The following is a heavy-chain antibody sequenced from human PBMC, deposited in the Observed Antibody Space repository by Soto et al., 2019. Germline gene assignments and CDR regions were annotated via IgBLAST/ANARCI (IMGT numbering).Heavy chain of an antibody. D-gene: IGHD2-15*01. CDR1: GGSIISYY. CDR3: ARDEGYFRSIKSHYGLDV. Sequence: QVQLQESGPGLVKPSETLSLTCSVSGGSIISYYWSWIRQPPGKGLEWIGYIYYTGSAIYNPALKSRASISVDSSKNQFSLTLSSVTAADTAVYYCARDEGYFRSIKSHYGLDVWGQGTTVIVSS. J-gene: IGHJ6*02. V-gene: IGHV4-59*01. CDR2: IYYTGSA.